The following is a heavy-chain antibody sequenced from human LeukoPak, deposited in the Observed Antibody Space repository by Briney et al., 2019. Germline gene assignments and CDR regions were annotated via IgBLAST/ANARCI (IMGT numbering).Heavy chain of an antibody. V-gene: IGHV3-53*01. D-gene: IGHD2-2*01. CDR2: IYSGGST. CDR3: ARMRGRYCSSNGCYVEY. J-gene: IGHJ4*02. CDR1: GFTVSGNY. Sequence: GGSLRLSCAASGFTVSGNYMSWVRQAPGKGLEWVSIIYSGGSTYYADSVKGRFTISRDNSKNTLYLQMNSLRAEDTAVYYCARMRGRYCSSNGCYVEYWGQGALVTVSS.